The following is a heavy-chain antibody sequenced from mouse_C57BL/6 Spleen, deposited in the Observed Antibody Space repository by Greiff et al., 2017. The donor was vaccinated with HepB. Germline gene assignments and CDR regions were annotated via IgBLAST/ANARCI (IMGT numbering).Heavy chain of an antibody. CDR3: ARRGVITTVVASSYWYFDV. CDR2: IYPGSGNT. D-gene: IGHD1-1*01. J-gene: IGHJ1*03. Sequence: QVQLQQSGAELVRPGASVKLSCKASGYTFTDYYINWVKQRPGQGLEWIARIYPGSGNTYYNEKFKGKATLTAEKSSSTAYMQLSSLTSEDSAVYFCARRGVITTVVASSYWYFDVWGTGTTVTVSS. CDR1: GYTFTDYY. V-gene: IGHV1-76*01.